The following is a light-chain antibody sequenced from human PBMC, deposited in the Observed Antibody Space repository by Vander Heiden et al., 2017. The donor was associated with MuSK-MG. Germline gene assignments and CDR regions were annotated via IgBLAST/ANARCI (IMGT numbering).Light chain of an antibody. Sequence: AIRMTQSPSSFSASTGDRVTITCRASQRISSHLAWYQQKPGKAPELLIYGASTLQSGVPSRFTGSGSGTDFTLTITYLQSEDFATYYCKQYDSYPYTFGRGTKLEIK. J-gene: IGKJ2*01. V-gene: IGKV1-8*01. CDR1: QRISSH. CDR2: GAS. CDR3: KQYDSYPYT.